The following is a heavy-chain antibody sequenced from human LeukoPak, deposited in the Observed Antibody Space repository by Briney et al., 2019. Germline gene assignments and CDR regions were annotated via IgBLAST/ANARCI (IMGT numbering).Heavy chain of an antibody. CDR3: ARIIVGVSFEY. J-gene: IGHJ4*02. D-gene: IGHD1-26*01. Sequence: SETLSLTCTVSGGSVNNGPYYWSWIRQHPGKGLEWIGYISYAGGTYYNPSLESRVSMSVGTSKNQFSLKLSSVTAADTAMYYCARIIVGVSFEYWGQGTLVTVSS. CDR1: GGSVNNGPYY. CDR2: ISYAGGT. V-gene: IGHV4-31*03.